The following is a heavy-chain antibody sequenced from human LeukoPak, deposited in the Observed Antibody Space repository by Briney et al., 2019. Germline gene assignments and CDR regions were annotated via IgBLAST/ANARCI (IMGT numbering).Heavy chain of an antibody. D-gene: IGHD5-18*01. Sequence: SETLSLTCTVSGGSISGHYWTWIRQPPGKGLEWIGYMYYNAGTHYNPSLKSRLTISIDTSKNQFSLKLSSVTAADTAVHYCASRANSYGPIDYWGQGTLVTVSS. CDR2: MYYNAGT. V-gene: IGHV4-59*11. CDR1: GGSISGHY. J-gene: IGHJ4*02. CDR3: ASRANSYGPIDY.